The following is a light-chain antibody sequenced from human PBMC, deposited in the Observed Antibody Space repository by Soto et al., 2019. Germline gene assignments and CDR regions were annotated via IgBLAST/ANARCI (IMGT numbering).Light chain of an antibody. Sequence: DIQMTQSPSTLSASVGDRVTITCRASQTISNWLAWYQQKPGKAPRLLIYDASTLESGVPSRFSGSASGTEFTLTISSLQPDDFATYYCQQHTFGQGTKLEI. CDR2: DAS. V-gene: IGKV1-5*01. CDR3: QQHT. J-gene: IGKJ2*01. CDR1: QTISNW.